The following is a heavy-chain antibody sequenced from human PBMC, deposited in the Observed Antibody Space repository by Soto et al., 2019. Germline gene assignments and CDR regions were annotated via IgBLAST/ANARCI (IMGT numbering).Heavy chain of an antibody. CDR3: ASGSNWFDP. Sequence: SETLSLTCTVSGGSVSSGSYYWSWIRQPPGKGLEWIGYIYYSGSTNYNPSLKSRVTISVDTSKNQFSLKLSSVSAADTAVYYCASGSNWFDPWGQGTLVTVSS. CDR1: GGSVSSGSYY. J-gene: IGHJ5*02. D-gene: IGHD2-2*03. CDR2: IYYSGST. V-gene: IGHV4-61*01.